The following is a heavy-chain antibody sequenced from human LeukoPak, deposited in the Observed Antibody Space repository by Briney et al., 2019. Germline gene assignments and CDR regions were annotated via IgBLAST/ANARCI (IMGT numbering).Heavy chain of an antibody. D-gene: IGHD1-14*01. CDR1: GGTFSSYA. V-gene: IGHV1-69*05. Sequence: ASVKVSCKASGGTFSSYAISWVRQAPGQGLEWMGGMIPIFGTANYAQKFQGRVTITTDESTSTAYMELSSLRSEDTAVYYCARDSGTEPYMGKLDYWGQGTLVTVSS. CDR2: MIPIFGTA. CDR3: ARDSGTEPYMGKLDY. J-gene: IGHJ4*02.